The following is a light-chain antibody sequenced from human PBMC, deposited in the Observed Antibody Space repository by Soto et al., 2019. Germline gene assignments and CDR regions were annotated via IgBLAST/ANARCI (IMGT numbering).Light chain of an antibody. Sequence: DIQMTQSPSTLSAAVGDRVTITCRASQSISRWLAWYQQKPGKAPKFLIYKASSLESGVPSRFSGSGSGTESTLTISSLQPENFATYYCQQYNSSSPETFGHGTKVEIK. V-gene: IGKV1-5*03. CDR1: QSISRW. J-gene: IGKJ1*01. CDR3: QQYNSSSPET. CDR2: KAS.